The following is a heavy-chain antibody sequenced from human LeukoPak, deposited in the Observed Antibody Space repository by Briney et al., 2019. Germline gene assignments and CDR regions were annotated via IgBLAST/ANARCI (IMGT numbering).Heavy chain of an antibody. D-gene: IGHD3-9*01. CDR3: ARGLNDVYVDWLSDYYYYYMDV. J-gene: IGHJ6*03. V-gene: IGHV1-69*05. CDR2: IIPIFGTA. CDR1: GGTFSSYA. Sequence: SVKVSCKASGGTFSSYAISWVRQAPGQGLEWMGGIIPIFGTANYAQKFQGRVTMTRNTSISTAYMELSSLRSEDTAVYYCARGLNDVYVDWLSDYYYYYMDVWGKGTTVTISS.